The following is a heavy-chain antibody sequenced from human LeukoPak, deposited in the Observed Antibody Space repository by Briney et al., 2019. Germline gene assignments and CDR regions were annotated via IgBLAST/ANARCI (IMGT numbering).Heavy chain of an antibody. V-gene: IGHV3-48*04. CDR3: ARDRGYCRGTTCYAYYFDS. D-gene: IGHD2-2*01. CDR2: IGTTTSTI. J-gene: IGHJ4*02. Sequence: GGSLRLSCAASGFTLSSFGMNWVRQAPGKGLEWVSYIGTTTSTIYYADSVKGRFTISRDNAKNSLYLQMNSLRAEDTAVYYCARDRGYCRGTTCYAYYFDSWGQGTLVTVSS. CDR1: GFTLSSFG.